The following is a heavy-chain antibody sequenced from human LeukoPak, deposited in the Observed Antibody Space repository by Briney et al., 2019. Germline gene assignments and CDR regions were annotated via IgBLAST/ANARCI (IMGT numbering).Heavy chain of an antibody. D-gene: IGHD2-15*01. Sequence: ASVKVSCKASANTFTDFYMHWVRQAPGQGREWMGIFNPAGGRTSYAQKFQGRVTITRDTSTNTLYMELSSLRSEDTAVYYCARDQAAITTPLDWSFAPWGRGTLVTVSS. CDR3: ARDQAAITTPLDWSFAP. V-gene: IGHV1-46*01. CDR2: FNPAGGRT. J-gene: IGHJ2*01. CDR1: ANTFTDFY.